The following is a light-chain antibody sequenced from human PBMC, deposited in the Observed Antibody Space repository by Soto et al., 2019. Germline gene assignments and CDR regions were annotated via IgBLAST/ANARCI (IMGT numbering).Light chain of an antibody. Sequence: QSALTQPPSVSGSPGQSVTISCTGTSSDVGNYNRVSWYQQHPGTAPKLMIYEVTNRPSGVPDSFSGSKSGNTASLTISWLQAEDEADYYCSSYASSNTLVFGVGTKLTVL. CDR2: EVT. CDR1: SSDVGNYNR. CDR3: SSYASSNTLV. J-gene: IGLJ3*02. V-gene: IGLV2-18*02.